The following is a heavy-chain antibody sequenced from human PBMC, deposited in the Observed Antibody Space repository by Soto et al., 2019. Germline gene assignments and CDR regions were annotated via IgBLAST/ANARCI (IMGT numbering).Heavy chain of an antibody. CDR3: ASSGAGSGDF. Sequence: PSETLSLTCTASGASMSGYSWSWIRQPPGRGLEWIGLVFNSGTTNYNPSLKSRVSMSVDTYNNQISLKIYSVTAADTAVYYCASSGAGSGDFWGQGTLVTVS. CDR2: VFNSGTT. CDR1: GASMSGYS. V-gene: IGHV4-59*01. J-gene: IGHJ4*02. D-gene: IGHD3-10*01.